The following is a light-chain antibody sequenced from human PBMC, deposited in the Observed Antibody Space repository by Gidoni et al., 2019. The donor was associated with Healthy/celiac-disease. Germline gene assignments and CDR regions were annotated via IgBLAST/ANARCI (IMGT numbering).Light chain of an antibody. CDR3: QQTYSTTWT. CDR2: AAS. J-gene: IGKJ1*01. CDR1: QSISNY. Sequence: DIQMTQSPSSLSASVGDRVTITCRASQSISNYLNWYQQKPGRAPKLLISAASSLQSGVPSRFSGSGSGTDFTLTISSLQPEDFATYYCQQTYSTTWTFGHGTKVEIK. V-gene: IGKV1-39*01.